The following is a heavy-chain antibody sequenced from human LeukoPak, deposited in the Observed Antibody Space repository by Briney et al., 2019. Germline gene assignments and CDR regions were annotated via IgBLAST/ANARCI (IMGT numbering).Heavy chain of an antibody. CDR3: WGGNDYSNTIDY. J-gene: IGHJ4*02. V-gene: IGHV3-21*01. CDR1: GFTFSSYS. Sequence: PGGSLRLSCAASGFTFSSYSMNWVRQAPGKGLEWVSSISSSSSYIYYADSVKGRFTISRDNAKNSLYLQMNSLRAEDTAAYYCWGGNDYSNTIDYWGQGTLVTVSS. CDR2: ISSSSSYI. D-gene: IGHD4-11*01.